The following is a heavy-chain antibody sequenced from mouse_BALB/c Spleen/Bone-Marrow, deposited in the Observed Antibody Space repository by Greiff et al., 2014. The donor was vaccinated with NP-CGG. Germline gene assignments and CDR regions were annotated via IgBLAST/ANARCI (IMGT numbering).Heavy chain of an antibody. Sequence: EVQLQQSGGGLVKPGGSLKLSCAASGFTFSDYYIYWPRQTPEKRLEWVATISDGGNYSYYPDSEKGRFTISRDNAKNNLYLQMSSLKSEDTAMYYCARSRMRYGAMDYWGQGTSVTVFS. CDR1: GFTFSDYY. V-gene: IGHV5-4*02. J-gene: IGHJ4*01. D-gene: IGHD2-10*02. CDR2: ISDGGNYS. CDR3: ARSRMRYGAMDY.